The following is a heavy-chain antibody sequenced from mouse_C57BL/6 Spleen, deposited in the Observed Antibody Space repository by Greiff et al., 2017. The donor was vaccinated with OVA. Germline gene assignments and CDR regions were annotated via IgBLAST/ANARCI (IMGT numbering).Heavy chain of an antibody. CDR3: ARGHYGSSWYFDV. CDR2: INYDGSST. CDR1: GFTFSDYY. J-gene: IGHJ1*03. V-gene: IGHV5-16*01. D-gene: IGHD1-1*01. Sequence: VQLKESEGGLVQPGSSMKLSCTASGFTFSDYYMAWVRQVPEKGLEWVANINYDGSSTYYLDSLKSRFIISRDNATNILYLQLSSLKSEDTATYYCARGHYGSSWYFDVWGTGTTVTVSS.